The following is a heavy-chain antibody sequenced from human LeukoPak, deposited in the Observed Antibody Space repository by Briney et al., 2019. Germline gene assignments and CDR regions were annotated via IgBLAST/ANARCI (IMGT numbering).Heavy chain of an antibody. V-gene: IGHV3-66*01. J-gene: IGHJ4*02. CDR1: GFTVSSSY. CDR3: ARDFGGSPFDY. D-gene: IGHD1-26*01. CDR2: IYSGGST. Sequence: PGGSLRLSCAASGFTVSSSYMSWVRQAPGKGLEWVSVIYSGGSTYYADSVKGRFTISRDNSKNTLYLQMNSLRAEDTAVYYCARDFGGSPFDYWGQGTLVTVSS.